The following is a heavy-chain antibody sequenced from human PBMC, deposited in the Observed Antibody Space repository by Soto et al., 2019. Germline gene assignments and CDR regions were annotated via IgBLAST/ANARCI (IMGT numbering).Heavy chain of an antibody. CDR3: ARPEGPNFYCGMDV. CDR1: GGTFSSYA. D-gene: IGHD1-1*01. CDR2: IIPIFGRA. Sequence: QVQLVQSGAEVKKPGSSVKVSCKASGGTFSSYAISWVRQAPGQGLEWMGGIIPIFGRANYEQKFQGRVTITADKSTSTAYMETSSLRSEDTAVYYCARPEGPNFYCGMDVWGQGTTVTVSS. J-gene: IGHJ6*02. V-gene: IGHV1-69*14.